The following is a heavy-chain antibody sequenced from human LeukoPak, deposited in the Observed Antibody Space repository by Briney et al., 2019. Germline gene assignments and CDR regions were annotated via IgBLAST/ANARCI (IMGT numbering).Heavy chain of an antibody. D-gene: IGHD2-15*01. Sequence: PSETLSLTCTVSGGSISSYYWSWIRQPPGKGLEWIGYIYYSGSTNCNPSLKSRVTISVDTSKNQFSLKVSSVTAADTAVYYCARTYCSGGSCHFDYWGQGTLVTVSS. CDR1: GGSISSYY. CDR2: IYYSGST. CDR3: ARTYCSGGSCHFDY. V-gene: IGHV4-59*08. J-gene: IGHJ4*02.